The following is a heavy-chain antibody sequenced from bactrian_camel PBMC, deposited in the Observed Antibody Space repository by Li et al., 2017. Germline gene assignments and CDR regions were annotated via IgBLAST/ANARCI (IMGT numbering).Heavy chain of an antibody. CDR2: IYSDGRNT. CDR3: ATSGMDWVLGFAH. Sequence: HVQLVESGGGLVQPGGSLRLSCAASGFTFSSYYMSWVRQAPGKGLEWVSSIYSDGRNTYYADSVKGRFTISRDSAKNTVYLQMDSLKSEDTALYYYATSGMDWVLGFAHWGQGTQVTVS. J-gene: IGHJ4*01. V-gene: IGHV3-2*01. CDR1: GFTFSSYY. D-gene: IGHD1*01.